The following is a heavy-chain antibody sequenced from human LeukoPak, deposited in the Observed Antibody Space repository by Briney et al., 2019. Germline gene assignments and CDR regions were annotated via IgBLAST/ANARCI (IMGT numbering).Heavy chain of an antibody. CDR1: GFTFDDYA. V-gene: IGHV3-9*01. CDR3: AKDETHGGYYDSSGYLSYFDY. CDR2: ISWNSGSI. J-gene: IGHJ4*02. D-gene: IGHD3-22*01. Sequence: GGSLRLSCAASGFTFDDYAIHWVRQAPGKGLEWVSSISWNSGSIGYADSVKGRFTISRDNSKNTLYLQMNSLRAEDTAVYYCAKDETHGGYYDSSGYLSYFDYWGQGTLVTVSS.